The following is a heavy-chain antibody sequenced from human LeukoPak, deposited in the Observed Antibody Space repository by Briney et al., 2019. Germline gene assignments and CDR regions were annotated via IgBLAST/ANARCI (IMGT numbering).Heavy chain of an antibody. V-gene: IGHV3-23*03. Sequence: PGGSLRLSCAASGFTFSSYAMSWVRQAPGKGLEWVSVIYSGGSTYYADSVRGRFTISRDNSNNTLYLQMNSLRSEDTAVYYCARNRPYDYWGQGTLVTVSS. CDR2: IYSGGST. J-gene: IGHJ4*02. CDR3: ARNRPYDY. D-gene: IGHD2/OR15-2a*01. CDR1: GFTFSSYA.